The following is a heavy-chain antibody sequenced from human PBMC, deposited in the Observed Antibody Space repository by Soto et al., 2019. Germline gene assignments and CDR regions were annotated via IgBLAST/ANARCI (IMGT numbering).Heavy chain of an antibody. CDR1: GGTFSSYA. CDR3: ARGTGTTHSLGYYGMDV. V-gene: IGHV1-69*13. CDR2: IIPIFGTA. Sequence: ASVKVSCKASGGTFSSYAISWVRQAPGQGLEWMGGIIPIFGTANYAQKFQGRVTITADESTSTAYMELSSLRSEDTAVYYCARGTGTTHSLGYYGMDVWGQGTTVTVSS. J-gene: IGHJ6*02. D-gene: IGHD1-7*01.